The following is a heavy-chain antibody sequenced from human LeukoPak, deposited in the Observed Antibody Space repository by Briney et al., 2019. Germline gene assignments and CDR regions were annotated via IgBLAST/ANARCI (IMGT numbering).Heavy chain of an antibody. CDR2: ISHSGST. J-gene: IGHJ6*04. CDR1: GGSFSGYY. D-gene: IGHD3/OR15-3a*01. Sequence: SETLSLTCAVYGGSFSGYYWNWIRQPPGKGLEWIGEISHSGSTNYNPSLKSRVTISIDPSENQFSLKLSSVTAADTAVYYCARDWSYYGMDVWGKGTTVTVSS. CDR3: ARDWSYYGMDV. V-gene: IGHV4-34*01.